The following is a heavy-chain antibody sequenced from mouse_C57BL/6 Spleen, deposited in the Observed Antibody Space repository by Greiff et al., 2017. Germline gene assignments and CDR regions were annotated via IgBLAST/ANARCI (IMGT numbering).Heavy chain of an antibody. CDR1: GFTFSNYW. V-gene: IGHV6-3*01. Sequence: EVKLVESGGGLVQPGGSMKLSCVASGFTFSNYWMNWVRQSPEKGLEWVAQIRWKSVSYATHYAESVKGRFTISRDDSKSGVYLQMNILRAEDTGIYYCTVGSNYSMYYWGQGTSVSVSS. D-gene: IGHD3-1*01. CDR3: TVGSNYSMYY. J-gene: IGHJ4*01. CDR2: IRWKSVSYAT.